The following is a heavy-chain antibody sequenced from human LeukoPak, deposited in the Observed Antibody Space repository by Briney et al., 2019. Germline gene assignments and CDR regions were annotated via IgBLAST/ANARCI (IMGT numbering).Heavy chain of an antibody. J-gene: IGHJ4*02. CDR2: ITGSTRTT. D-gene: IGHD2-15*01. CDR1: GFTFSNYE. Sequence: GGSLRLSCEASGFTFSNYEMNWVRQAPGEGLEWVSGITGSTRTTYYADSVKGRFTISRDNAKNMLYLQMNSLRAEDTAVYYCAKDQLNRFCSGGSCSITHDHWGQGTLVTVSS. V-gene: IGHV3-23*01. CDR3: AKDQLNRFCSGGSCSITHDH.